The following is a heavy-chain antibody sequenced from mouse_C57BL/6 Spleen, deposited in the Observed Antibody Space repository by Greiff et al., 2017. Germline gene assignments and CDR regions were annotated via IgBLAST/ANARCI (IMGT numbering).Heavy chain of an antibody. CDR1: GYAFTNYL. J-gene: IGHJ1*03. Sequence: QVQLKQSGAELVRPGTSVKVSCKASGYAFTNYLIEWVKQRPGQGLEWIGVINPGSGGTNYNEKFKGKATLTADKSSSTAYLQLSSLTSEDSAVYFCARSRGYYGSSSWYFDVWGTGTTVTVSS. CDR2: INPGSGGT. D-gene: IGHD1-1*01. V-gene: IGHV1-54*01. CDR3: ARSRGYYGSSSWYFDV.